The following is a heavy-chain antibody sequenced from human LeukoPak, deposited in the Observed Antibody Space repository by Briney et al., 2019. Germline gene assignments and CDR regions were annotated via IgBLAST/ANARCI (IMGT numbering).Heavy chain of an antibody. Sequence: GGSLRLSCAASGFTFSSYSMNWVRQAPGKGLEWVSSISSSSSYIYYADSVKGRFTISRDNAKNSLYLQMNSLRAEDTAVYYCARDGTTGYPYYYDSSGCAFDIWGQGTMVTVSS. CDR3: ARDGTTGYPYYYDSSGCAFDI. V-gene: IGHV3-21*01. D-gene: IGHD3-22*01. CDR1: GFTFSSYS. J-gene: IGHJ3*02. CDR2: ISSSSSYI.